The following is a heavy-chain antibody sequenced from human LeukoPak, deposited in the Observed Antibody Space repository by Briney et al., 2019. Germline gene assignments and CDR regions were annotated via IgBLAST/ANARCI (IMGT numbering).Heavy chain of an antibody. CDR1: GFTFSSYW. V-gene: IGHV3-7*01. Sequence: QAGGSLRLSCAASGFTFSSYWMSWVRQAPGKGLEWVANIKQDGSEKYYVDSVKGRFTISRDNAKNSLYLQMNSLRAEDTAVYYCARCPYEWELPGWFDPWGQGTLVTVSS. D-gene: IGHD1-26*01. CDR3: ARCPYEWELPGWFDP. CDR2: IKQDGSEK. J-gene: IGHJ5*02.